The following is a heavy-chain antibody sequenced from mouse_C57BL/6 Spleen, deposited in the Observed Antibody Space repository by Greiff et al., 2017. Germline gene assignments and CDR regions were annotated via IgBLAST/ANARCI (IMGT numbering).Heavy chain of an antibody. D-gene: IGHD1-1*01. CDR2: IYPGDGDT. V-gene: IGHV1-82*01. Sequence: VQLKESGPELVKPGASVKISCKASGYAFSSSWMNWVKQRPGKGLEWIGRIYPGDGDTNYNGKFKGKATLTADKSSSTAYMQLSSLTSEDSAVYFCARGWAYYYVSIYAMDYWGQGTSVTVSS. J-gene: IGHJ4*01. CDR1: GYAFSSSW. CDR3: ARGWAYYYVSIYAMDY.